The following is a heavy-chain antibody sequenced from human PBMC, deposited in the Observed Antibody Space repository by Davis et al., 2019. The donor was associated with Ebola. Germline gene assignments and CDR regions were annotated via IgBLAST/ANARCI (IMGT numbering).Heavy chain of an antibody. CDR3: ARGGATAPDYYYGMDV. Sequence: GSLRLSCAVYGGSFSGYYWSWIRQPPGKGLEWIGEINHSGSTNYNPSLKSRVTISVDTSKNQFSLKLSSVTAADTAVYYCARGGATAPDYYYGMDVWGQGTTVTVSS. V-gene: IGHV4-34*01. D-gene: IGHD5-12*01. J-gene: IGHJ6*02. CDR1: GGSFSGYY. CDR2: INHSGST.